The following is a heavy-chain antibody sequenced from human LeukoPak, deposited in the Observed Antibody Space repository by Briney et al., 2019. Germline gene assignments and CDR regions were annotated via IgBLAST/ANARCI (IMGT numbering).Heavy chain of an antibody. CDR3: ATDYSPSRSFDY. Sequence: ASVKASCKVSGYTLTELSMHWVRQAPGKGLEWMGGFDPEDGETIYAQKFQGRVTMTEDASTDTAYMELSSLRSEDTAVYYCATDYSPSRSFDYWGQGTLVTVSS. V-gene: IGHV1-24*01. CDR1: GYTLTELS. D-gene: IGHD2-15*01. J-gene: IGHJ4*02. CDR2: FDPEDGET.